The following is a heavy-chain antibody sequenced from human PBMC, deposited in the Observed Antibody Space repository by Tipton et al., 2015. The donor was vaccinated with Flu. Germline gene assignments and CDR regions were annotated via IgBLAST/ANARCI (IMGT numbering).Heavy chain of an antibody. D-gene: IGHD3-22*01. CDR1: GDSVRSSDYC. V-gene: IGHV4-61*08. Sequence: TLSLTCTVSGDSVRSSDYCWSWIRQPPGKGLEWIAYDYCNGNNNYNPSLKSRVTVAVDTSKNQFSLELTSVTAADTAIYFCARDYYGSLGYWGQGLLVTVSS. CDR3: ARDYYGSLGY. J-gene: IGHJ4*02. CDR2: DYCNGNN.